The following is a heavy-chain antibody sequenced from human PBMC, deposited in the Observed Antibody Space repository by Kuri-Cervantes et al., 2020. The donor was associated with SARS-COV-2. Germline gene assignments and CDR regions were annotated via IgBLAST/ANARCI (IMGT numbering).Heavy chain of an antibody. Sequence: GESLKISCAASGFTVSSNYMSWVRQAPGKGLEWVSAIYSGGSTYYADSVKGRFTISRDNSKNTLYLQMNSLRAEDTAVYYCAKDSGLYSNYVTAYDAFDIWGQGTMVTVSS. CDR2: IYSGGST. CDR3: AKDSGLYSNYVTAYDAFDI. D-gene: IGHD4-11*01. V-gene: IGHV3-53*01. J-gene: IGHJ3*02. CDR1: GFTVSSNY.